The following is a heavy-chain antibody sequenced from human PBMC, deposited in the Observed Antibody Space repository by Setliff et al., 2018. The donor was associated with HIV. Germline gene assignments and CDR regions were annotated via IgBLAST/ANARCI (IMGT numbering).Heavy chain of an antibody. J-gene: IGHJ4*02. D-gene: IGHD4-17*01. Sequence: SETLSLTCTVSGGSMTGHYWSWIRQPPGKGLEWIGSIYSSGSTNYNPSVKSRVTISIDTSKKQFALRLTSVTAADTALYFCARDIATVATPDRADWGQGTLVTVS. CDR2: IYSSGST. CDR3: ARDIATVATPDRAD. V-gene: IGHV4-59*11. CDR1: GGSMTGHY.